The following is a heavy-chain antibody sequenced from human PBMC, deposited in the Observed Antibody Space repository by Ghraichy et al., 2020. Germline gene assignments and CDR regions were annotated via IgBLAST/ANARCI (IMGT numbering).Heavy chain of an antibody. CDR3: ARVWWLDLQGAIDL. Sequence: SETLSLTCTVSGGSIKSTNYYWGWIRKPPGKGLQWIASIEHTGNTHYSPSLKSRVTLSADTSKNQISLTLNSVTAADTAVYYCARVWWLDLQGAIDLWGQGTMVSVSS. CDR1: GGSIKSTNYY. J-gene: IGHJ3*01. CDR2: IEHTGNT. D-gene: IGHD2-8*02. V-gene: IGHV4-39*01.